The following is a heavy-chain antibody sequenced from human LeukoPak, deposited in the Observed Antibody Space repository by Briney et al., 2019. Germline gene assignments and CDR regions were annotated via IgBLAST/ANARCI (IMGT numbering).Heavy chain of an antibody. V-gene: IGHV5-51*01. J-gene: IGHJ4*02. CDR1: GYSFSGYW. CDR3: ASSEGSSWDY. Sequence: GESLKISCKGSGYSFSGYWIAWVRQMPGKGLGCVGIIYPGDSDIKYSPSFQGLVTISADKSITTAYLQWSSLKASDTAIYYCASSEGSSWDYWGQGTLVTVSS. D-gene: IGHD6-6*01. CDR2: IYPGDSDI.